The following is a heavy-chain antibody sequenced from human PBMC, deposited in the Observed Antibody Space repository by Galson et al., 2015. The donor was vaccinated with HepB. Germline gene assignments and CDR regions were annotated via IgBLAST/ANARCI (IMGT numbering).Heavy chain of an antibody. CDR2: ISGSGGST. CDR3: AKTPDSSWSLRYFDS. V-gene: IGHV3-23*01. CDR1: GFTFSSYA. D-gene: IGHD6-13*01. Sequence: SLRLSCAASGFTFSSYAMSWVRQAPGKGLEWVSAISGSGGSTYYADSVKGRFTISRDNSRNTLYLQMNSLRAKDTAVYYCAKTPDSSWSLRYFDSWGQGTLVTVSS. J-gene: IGHJ4*02.